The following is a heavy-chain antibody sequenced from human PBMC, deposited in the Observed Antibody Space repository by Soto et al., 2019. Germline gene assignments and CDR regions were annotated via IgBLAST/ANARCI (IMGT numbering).Heavy chain of an antibody. V-gene: IGHV4-39*01. J-gene: IGHJ4*02. CDR3: ARHPRDGYNYGGSGIFDF. Sequence: SETLSLTCTVSGGSVSSSTYWWGWIRQPPGKGLEWIGDGYYSGSTYYNPSLTSRVTISVDTSKNQFSLKLSSVTAADTAVYYCARHPRDGYNYGGSGIFDFWGQGPLVTVSS. CDR2: GYYSGST. D-gene: IGHD5-12*01. CDR1: GGSVSSSTYW.